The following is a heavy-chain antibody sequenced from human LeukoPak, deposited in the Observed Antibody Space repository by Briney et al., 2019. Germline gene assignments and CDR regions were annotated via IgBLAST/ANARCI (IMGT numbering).Heavy chain of an antibody. CDR2: ISSSSRTI. CDR1: GFTFSSYS. Sequence: GGSLRLSCAASGFTFSSYSMNWVRQAPGKGLEWVSYISSSSRTIYYTDSVKGRFTISRDNAKNSLYLQMNSLRAEDTAVYYCARESDYGSGSYYLPYYYYYYMDVWGKGTTVTVSS. V-gene: IGHV3-48*01. J-gene: IGHJ6*03. D-gene: IGHD3-10*01. CDR3: ARESDYGSGSYYLPYYYYYYMDV.